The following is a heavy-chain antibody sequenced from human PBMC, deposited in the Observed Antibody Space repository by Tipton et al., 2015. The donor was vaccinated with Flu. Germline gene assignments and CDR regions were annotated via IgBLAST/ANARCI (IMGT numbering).Heavy chain of an antibody. J-gene: IGHJ3*02. CDR1: GYTFRNYG. CDR3: ARGVYGDDGAFDI. Sequence: QLVQSGAEVKRPGASVKVSCKASGYTFRNYGISWVRQAPGQGLEWIGWISPYSGNTNYAQKFQGRVTMATDTSTTTAYMELRSLRDDDTAVYYCARGVYGDDGAFDIWGRGTMVIVSS. V-gene: IGHV1-18*01. CDR2: ISPYSGNT. D-gene: IGHD4-17*01.